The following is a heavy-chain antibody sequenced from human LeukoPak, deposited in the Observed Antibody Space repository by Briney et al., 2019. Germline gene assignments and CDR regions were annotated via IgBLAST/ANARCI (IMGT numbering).Heavy chain of an antibody. CDR3: ARDIVAASSDGFDV. D-gene: IGHD2-21*01. V-gene: IGHV4-4*07. J-gene: IGHJ3*01. CDR2: MFANGNA. CDR1: GGSVSSFF. Sequence: SETLSLTCSVSGGSVSSFFWSWTRQPAGRELEWLGRMFANGNANYNPSLKSRISMSVDTSTSQFSLTLTSVTAADTAIYYCARDIVAASSDGFDVWGQGTTVIVSS.